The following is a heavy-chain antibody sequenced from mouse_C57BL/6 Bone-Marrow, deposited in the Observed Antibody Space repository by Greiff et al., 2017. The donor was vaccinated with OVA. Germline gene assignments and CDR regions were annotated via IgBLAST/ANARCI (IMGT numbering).Heavy chain of an antibody. CDR2: IYPRSGNT. V-gene: IGHV1-81*01. D-gene: IGHD1-1*01. J-gene: IGHJ1*03. Sequence: QVQLKESGAELARPGASVKLSCKASGYTFTSYGISWVKQRTGQGLEWIGEIYPRSGNTYYNEKFKGKATLTADKSSSTAYMELRSLTSEDSAVYFCARGGHYYGSSLYWYFDVWGTGTTVTVSS. CDR3: ARGGHYYGSSLYWYFDV. CDR1: GYTFTSYG.